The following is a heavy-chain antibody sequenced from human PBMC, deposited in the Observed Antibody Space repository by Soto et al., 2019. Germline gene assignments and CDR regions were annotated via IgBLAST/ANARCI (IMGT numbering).Heavy chain of an antibody. V-gene: IGHV4-59*08. J-gene: IGHJ5*02. CDR1: GGSISSYY. D-gene: IGHD2-15*01. CDR3: ARQSCSGGSCYSRWFDP. Sequence: QVQLQESGPGLVKPSETLSLTCTVSGGSISSYYWSWIRQPPGKGLEWIGYIYYSGSTNYNPSLKSRVTISVDTSKNQFSLKLSSVTAADTAVYYCARQSCSGGSCYSRWFDPWGQGTLVTVSS. CDR2: IYYSGST.